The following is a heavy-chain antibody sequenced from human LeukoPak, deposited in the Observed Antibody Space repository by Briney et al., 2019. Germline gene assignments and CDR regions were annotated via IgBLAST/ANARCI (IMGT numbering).Heavy chain of an antibody. CDR3: TTDSYSGYDLVP. CDR2: IKSKTDGGTT. J-gene: IGHJ5*02. V-gene: IGHV3-15*01. D-gene: IGHD5-12*01. Sequence: GGSLRLSCAASGFTFSNAWMSWVRQAPGKGLEWVGRIKSKTDGGTTDYAAPVKGRFTISRDDSKNTLYLQMNSLKTEDTAVYYCTTDSYSGYDLVPWGQGTLVTVSS. CDR1: GFTFSNAW.